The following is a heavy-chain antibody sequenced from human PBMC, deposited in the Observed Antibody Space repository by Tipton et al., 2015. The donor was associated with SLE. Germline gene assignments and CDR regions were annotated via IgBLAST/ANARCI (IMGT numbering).Heavy chain of an antibody. D-gene: IGHD1-1*01. CDR3: ARVQRGPRSFDL. CDR1: GGSISRGSHY. J-gene: IGHJ2*01. CDR2: VYATGST. V-gene: IGHV4-61*02. Sequence: TLSLTCSVSGGSISRGSHYWSWIRQPAGKGLEWIGRVYATGSTYYNPSLKSRVTISLDSSKNQISLKLSSVSAADTAVYYCARVQRGPRSFDLWGRGTLVTVSS.